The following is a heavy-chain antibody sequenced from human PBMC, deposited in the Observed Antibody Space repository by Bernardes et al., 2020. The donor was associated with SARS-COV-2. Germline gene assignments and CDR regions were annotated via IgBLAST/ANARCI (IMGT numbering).Heavy chain of an antibody. V-gene: IGHV4-39*01. CDR2: MYSIGNT. D-gene: IGHD2-21*02. CDR1: GGSISSSGYY. Sequence: SETLSLTCTVSGGSISSSGYYWGWIRQPPGKGLDWIGSMYSIGNTYYNPSLQSRVPESVDTSKNQFSLRLSSLPSADSAVYYCAGSSCGIDCYIGGLRSWDDGMDVWGQGTTVAVSS. J-gene: IGHJ6*02. CDR3: AGSSCGIDCYIGGLRSWDDGMDV.